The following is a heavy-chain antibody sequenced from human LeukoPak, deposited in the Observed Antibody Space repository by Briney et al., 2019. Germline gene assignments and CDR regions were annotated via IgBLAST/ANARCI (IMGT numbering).Heavy chain of an antibody. CDR2: IIPIFGTV. Sequence: SVKVSCKASGGTFSNYAISWVRQAPGQGLEWMGGIIPIFGTVNYAQKFQGRVTITADESTSTAYMELSSLRSEDTAVYYCARAPFAVVVVTATYDAFDIWGQGTMVTVSS. CDR3: ARAPFAVVVVTATYDAFDI. V-gene: IGHV1-69*13. D-gene: IGHD2-15*01. CDR1: GGTFSNYA. J-gene: IGHJ3*02.